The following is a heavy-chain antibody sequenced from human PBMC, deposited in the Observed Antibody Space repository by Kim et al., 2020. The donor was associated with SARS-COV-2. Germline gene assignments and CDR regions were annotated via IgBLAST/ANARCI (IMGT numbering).Heavy chain of an antibody. CDR2: INSDGSST. CDR1: GFTFSSYW. J-gene: IGHJ4*02. CDR3: AARNLLVSPATDY. V-gene: IGHV3-74*03. Sequence: GGSLRLSCAASGFTFSSYWMQWVRQAPGKGLVWVSRINSDGSSTAYADSVKGRFTISRDNAMNTVYLQMNSLRAEDTAVYYCAARNLLVSPATDYWGQGTLVTVSS. D-gene: IGHD2-15*01.